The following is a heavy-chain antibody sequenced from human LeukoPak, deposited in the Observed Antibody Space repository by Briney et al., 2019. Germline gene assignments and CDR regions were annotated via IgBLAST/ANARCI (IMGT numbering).Heavy chain of an antibody. CDR3: ARAVRYSSGWYGIDY. V-gene: IGHV4-34*01. J-gene: IGHJ4*02. Sequence: PPETLSLTRAVSAGSSSAYYWTSIPPPPAPGPEWIGAIHPSPTTNYNPSLKRRVPPSVDTSKDQFSLKLSSVTSADTAVYYCARAVRYSSGWYGIDYWGQGTLVTVSS. D-gene: IGHD6-19*01. CDR2: IHPSPTT. CDR1: AGSSSAYY.